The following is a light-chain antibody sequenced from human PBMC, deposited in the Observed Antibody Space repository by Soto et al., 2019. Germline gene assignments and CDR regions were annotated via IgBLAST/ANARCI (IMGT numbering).Light chain of an antibody. J-gene: IGKJ4*01. CDR1: QSVSSN. CDR2: VAS. Sequence: EIVMTQSPATLSVSPGERATLSCRASQSVSSNLAGYQQKPGQTPKLLIYVASTRATGIPARFSGSGSGTEFTLTISSLQSEDFAVYYWQQYNVWPLTFGGGTKVEFK. V-gene: IGKV3-15*01. CDR3: QQYNVWPLT.